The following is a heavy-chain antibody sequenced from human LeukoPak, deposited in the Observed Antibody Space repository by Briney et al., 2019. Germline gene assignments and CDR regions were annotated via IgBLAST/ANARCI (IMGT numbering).Heavy chain of an antibody. V-gene: IGHV3-48*04. Sequence: GGSLRLSCAASGFTFSSYGMHWVRQAPGKGLEWVSYISSSGSTIYYADSVKGRFTISRDNAKNSLYLQMNSLRAEDTAVYYCARAYYYGSGSYRFPMDVWGKGTTVTISS. D-gene: IGHD3-10*01. CDR3: ARAYYYGSGSYRFPMDV. CDR1: GFTFSSYG. CDR2: ISSSGSTI. J-gene: IGHJ6*03.